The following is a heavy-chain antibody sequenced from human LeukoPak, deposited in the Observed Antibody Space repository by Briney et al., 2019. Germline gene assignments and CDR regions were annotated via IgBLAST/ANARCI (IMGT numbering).Heavy chain of an antibody. CDR3: ARGGPSPSSSVDY. CDR2: ISSSSSTI. Sequence: GGSLRLSCAASGFTFSSYSMNWVRQAPGKGLEWVSYISSSSSTIYYADSVKGRFTISRDNAKNSLYLQMNSLRAEDTAVYYCARGGPSPSSSVDYWGQGTLVTVSS. J-gene: IGHJ4*02. CDR1: GFTFSSYS. V-gene: IGHV3-48*04. D-gene: IGHD6-6*01.